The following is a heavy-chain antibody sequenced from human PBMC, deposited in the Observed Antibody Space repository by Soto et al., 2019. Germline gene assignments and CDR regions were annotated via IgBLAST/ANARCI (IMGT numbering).Heavy chain of an antibody. V-gene: IGHV3-23*01. J-gene: IGHJ3*02. CDR3: ARRNSGNYRAFDI. CDR1: GFTLSSYA. Sequence: PGGSLRLSCAASGFTLSSYAMHWVRQAPGKGLEWVSGINAGSSSTPYADSVKGRFTISRDNSKNTLYLQMNSLRAEDTAIYYCARRNSGNYRAFDIWGQGAMVTVSS. D-gene: IGHD1-26*01. CDR2: INAGSSST.